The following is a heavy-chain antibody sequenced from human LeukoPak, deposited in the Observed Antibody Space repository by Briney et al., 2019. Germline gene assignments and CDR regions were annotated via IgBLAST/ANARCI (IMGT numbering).Heavy chain of an antibody. CDR1: GASINRYY. Sequence: SESLSLTCTVSGASINRYYWTWLRQPPGKGLEWIGYIYYSGSTNYNPALKNRATISVDTSKNQFSLKLSSVTAADTAVDYCARVSSSSWFAPFDYWGQGTLVTVSS. CDR2: IYYSGST. J-gene: IGHJ4*02. V-gene: IGHV4-59*01. D-gene: IGHD6-13*01. CDR3: ARVSSSSWFAPFDY.